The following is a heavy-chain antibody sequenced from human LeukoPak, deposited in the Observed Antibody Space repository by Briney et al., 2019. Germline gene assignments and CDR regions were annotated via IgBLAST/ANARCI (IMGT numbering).Heavy chain of an antibody. CDR1: GFTFFSYA. CDR3: AKDRIFAAAGYFDY. Sequence: AGSLRLSCAASGFTFFSYAMSGVLQAPGTALAWFSAISGSGGSTYYADSVKGRFTISRDNSKNTLYLQMNSLRAEDTAVYYCAKDRIFAAAGYFDYWGQGTLVTVSS. D-gene: IGHD6-13*01. CDR2: ISGSGGST. J-gene: IGHJ4*02. V-gene: IGHV3-23*01.